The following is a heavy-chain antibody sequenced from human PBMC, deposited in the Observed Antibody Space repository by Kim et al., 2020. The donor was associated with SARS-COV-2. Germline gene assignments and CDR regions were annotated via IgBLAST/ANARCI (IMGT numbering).Heavy chain of an antibody. V-gene: IGHV3-30*18. Sequence: GGSLRLSCAASGFTFSSYGMHWVRQAPGKGLEWVAVISYDGSNKYYADSVKGRFTISRDNSKNTLYLQMNSLRAEDTAVYYCAKVTSYYYGMDVWGQGTTVTVSS. CDR3: AKVTSYYYGMDV. CDR1: GFTFSSYG. J-gene: IGHJ6*02. D-gene: IGHD4-4*01. CDR2: ISYDGSNK.